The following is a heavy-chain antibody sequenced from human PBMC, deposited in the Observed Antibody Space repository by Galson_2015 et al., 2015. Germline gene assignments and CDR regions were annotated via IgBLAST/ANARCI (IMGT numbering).Heavy chain of an antibody. J-gene: IGHJ4*02. CDR1: GGSFSMYS. CDR3: ARASQDCTKTSYPYNY. D-gene: IGHD2-8*01. CDR2: ITPLFDTP. Sequence: SVKVSCKASGGSFSMYSISWVRQAPGQGLQWMGGITPLFDTPNYAQKFQGRVTVTAEKSTNTAYMELSSLRSEDTALYYCARASQDCTKTSYPYNYWRQGTLVTVSS. V-gene: IGHV1-69*06.